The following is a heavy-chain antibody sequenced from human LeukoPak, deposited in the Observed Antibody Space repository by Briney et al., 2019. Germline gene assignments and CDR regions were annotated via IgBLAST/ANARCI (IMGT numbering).Heavy chain of an antibody. Sequence: ASAKVSCKASGYTFTSYYMQWVRQAPGQGLEWMGIINPSGGSTSYAQKFQGRVTMSRDTSTSTVYMELSSLRSEDTAVYYCARDRGFWSGNKGPGAFDIWGQGTMVTVSS. J-gene: IGHJ3*02. V-gene: IGHV1-46*03. D-gene: IGHD3-3*01. CDR1: GYTFTSYY. CDR3: ARDRGFWSGNKGPGAFDI. CDR2: INPSGGST.